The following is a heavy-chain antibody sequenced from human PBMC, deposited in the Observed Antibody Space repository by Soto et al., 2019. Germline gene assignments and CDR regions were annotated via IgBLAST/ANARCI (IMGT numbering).Heavy chain of an antibody. D-gene: IGHD3-9*01. Sequence: ASVKVSCKASGYTFTSYGISWVRQAPGQGLEWMGWISAYNGNTNYAQKLQGRVTMTTDTSTSTAYMELRSLRSDDTAVYYCARVSTPSSYYDILTGYYGDLDYWGQGTLVTVSS. J-gene: IGHJ4*02. CDR3: ARVSTPSSYYDILTGYYGDLDY. CDR1: GYTFTSYG. V-gene: IGHV1-18*01. CDR2: ISAYNGNT.